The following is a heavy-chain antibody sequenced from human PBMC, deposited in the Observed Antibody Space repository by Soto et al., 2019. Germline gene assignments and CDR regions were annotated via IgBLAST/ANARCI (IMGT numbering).Heavy chain of an antibody. CDR2: VYYTGNT. D-gene: IGHD3-9*01. CDR1: DASISNFY. Sequence: SETLSLTCTISDASISNFYWSWIRQAPGKGLEWLGYVYYTGNTKYNPSLGSRVTISLGPSQNQFSLKLESVTAADTAVYYCGRPIAWFSVNGSWGPGTLVTISS. CDR3: GRPIAWFSVNGS. V-gene: IGHV4-59*08. J-gene: IGHJ5*02.